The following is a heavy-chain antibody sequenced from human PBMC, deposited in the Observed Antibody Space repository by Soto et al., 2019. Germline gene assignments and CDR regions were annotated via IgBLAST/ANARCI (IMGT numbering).Heavy chain of an antibody. CDR2: INAGNGNT. V-gene: IGHV1-3*01. CDR1: GYTFTSYA. J-gene: IGHJ5*02. CDR3: AIVGAVQLWFNWFDP. Sequence: ASVKVSCKASGYTFTSYAMHWVRQAPGQRLEWMGWINAGNGNTKYSQKFQGRVTITRDTSASTAYMELSSLRSEDTAVYYCAIVGAVQLWFNWFDPWGQGTLVTSPQ. D-gene: IGHD5-18*01.